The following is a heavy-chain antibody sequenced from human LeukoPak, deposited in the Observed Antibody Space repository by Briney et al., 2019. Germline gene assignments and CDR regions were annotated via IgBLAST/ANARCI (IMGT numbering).Heavy chain of an antibody. D-gene: IGHD3-10*01. Sequence: SETLSLTCTVSGDSISSYYWSWIRQPPGKGLEWIGYIYYTGNTYSNPSLKSRVTISVDTSKSQISLKLNSLTAADTAVYYCARRVLGSGRQDCWGQGTLVTVSS. CDR2: IYYTGNT. V-gene: IGHV4-59*08. J-gene: IGHJ4*02. CDR1: GDSISSYY. CDR3: ARRVLGSGRQDC.